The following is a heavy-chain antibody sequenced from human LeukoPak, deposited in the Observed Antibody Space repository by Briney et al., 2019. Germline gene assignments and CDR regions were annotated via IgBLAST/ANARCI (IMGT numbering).Heavy chain of an antibody. CDR1: GYSFTSYW. D-gene: IGHD3-10*01. J-gene: IGHJ5*02. CDR3: ASLQDYYGSGRAGFDP. CDR2: IDPSDSYT. Sequence: GESLKISCKGSGYSFTSYWISWVRQMPGKGLEWMGRIDPSDSYTNYSPSLQGHVTISADKSISTAYLQWSSLKASDTAMYYCASLQDYYGSGRAGFDPRGQGTLVTVSS. V-gene: IGHV5-10-1*01.